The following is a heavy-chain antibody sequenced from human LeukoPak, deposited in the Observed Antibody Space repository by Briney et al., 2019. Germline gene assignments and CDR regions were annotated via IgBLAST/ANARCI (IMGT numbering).Heavy chain of an antibody. CDR2: INWNGGST. Sequence: PGGSLRLSCAASGFTFDDYGMSWVRQAPGKGLEWVSDINWNGGSTGYADSVKGRFTISRDNAKNSLYLQMNSLRAEDTALYYCARVDSSGYYQKLDYWGQGTLVTVSS. CDR3: ARVDSSGYYQKLDY. V-gene: IGHV3-20*04. J-gene: IGHJ4*02. CDR1: GFTFDDYG. D-gene: IGHD3-22*01.